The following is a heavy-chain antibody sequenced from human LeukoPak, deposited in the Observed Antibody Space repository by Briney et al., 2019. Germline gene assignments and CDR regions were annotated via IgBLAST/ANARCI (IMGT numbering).Heavy chain of an antibody. J-gene: IGHJ4*02. CDR2: IKQDGSEK. CDR3: IVGMRGGPFDY. D-gene: IGHD1-26*01. CDR1: GFTFRNFW. Sequence: GGSLRLSCTASGFTFRNFWMSWVRQAPGKGLARVADIKQDGSEKSYVDSVKGRFTISRDNAKNSLYLQMNSLRDEDTAVYYCIVGMRGGPFDYWGQGALVTVSS. V-gene: IGHV3-7*02.